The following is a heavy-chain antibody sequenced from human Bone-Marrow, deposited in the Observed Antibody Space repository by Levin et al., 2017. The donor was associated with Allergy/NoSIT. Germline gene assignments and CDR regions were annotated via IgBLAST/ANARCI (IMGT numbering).Heavy chain of an antibody. V-gene: IGHV3-11*03. Sequence: KAGGSLRLSCEASGFTFSDYYMSWIRQAPGKGLEWVSYISPTSRYSSHADYVKGRFSITRDNAKNSLFLQMNSLRADDTAVYYCASHVGGSGSYDFDYWGRGTLVTISS. J-gene: IGHJ4*02. CDR1: GFTFSDYY. D-gene: IGHD3-10*01. CDR2: ISPTSRYS. CDR3: ASHVGGSGSYDFDY.